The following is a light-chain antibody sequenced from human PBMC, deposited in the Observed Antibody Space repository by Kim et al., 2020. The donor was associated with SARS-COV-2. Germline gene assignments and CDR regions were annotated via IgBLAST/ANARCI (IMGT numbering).Light chain of an antibody. J-gene: IGLJ1*01. V-gene: IGLV2-14*03. CDR2: DVS. Sequence: GQPITISCTGTRCDVGVYNFVAWYQQHPGKAPKLMIYDVSNRPSGISNRFSGSKSGNTASLTISGLQAEDEADYYCSSYTGSSTLVFGTGTKVTVL. CDR1: RCDVGVYNF. CDR3: SSYTGSSTLV.